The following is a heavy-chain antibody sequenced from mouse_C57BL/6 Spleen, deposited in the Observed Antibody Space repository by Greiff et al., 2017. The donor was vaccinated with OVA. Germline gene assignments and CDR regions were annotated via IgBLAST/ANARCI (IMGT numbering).Heavy chain of an antibody. J-gene: IGHJ2*01. CDR2: ISDGGSYT. V-gene: IGHV5-4*03. CDR1: GFTFSSYA. D-gene: IGHD2-1*01. Sequence: EVKVVESGGGLVKPGGSLKLSCAASGFTFSSYAMSWVRQTPEKRLEWVATISDGGSYTYYPDNVKGRFTISRDNAKNNLYLQMSHLKSEDTAMYYCARGFYYGNSPYYFDYWGQGTTLTVSS. CDR3: ARGFYYGNSPYYFDY.